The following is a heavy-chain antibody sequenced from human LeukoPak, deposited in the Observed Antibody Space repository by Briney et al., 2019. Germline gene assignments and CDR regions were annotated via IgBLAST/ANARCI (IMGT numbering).Heavy chain of an antibody. CDR2: ISYDGSNK. CDR1: GFTFSSYA. D-gene: IGHD3-3*01. CDR3: ARARNLLRFLEWLTHYYYGMDV. J-gene: IGHJ6*02. Sequence: GGPLRLSCAASGFTFSSYAMHWVRQAPGKGLEWVAVISYDGSNKYYADSVKGRFTISRDNSKNTLYLQMNSLRAEDTAVHYCARARNLLRFLEWLTHYYYGMDVWGQGTTVTVSS. V-gene: IGHV3-30-3*01.